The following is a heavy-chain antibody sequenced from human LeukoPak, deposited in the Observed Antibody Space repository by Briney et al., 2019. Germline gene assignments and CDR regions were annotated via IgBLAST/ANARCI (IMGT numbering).Heavy chain of an antibody. CDR2: ISYDGSNK. V-gene: IGHV3-30-3*01. J-gene: IGHJ4*02. Sequence: PGGSLRLSCAASGFTFSSYAMHWVRQAPGKGLEWVAVISYDGSNKYYADSVKGRFTISRDNSKNTLYLQMNSLRAEDTAVYYCVAGSYFDYWGQGTLVTVSS. CDR3: VAGSYFDY. CDR1: GFTFSSYA. D-gene: IGHD1-26*01.